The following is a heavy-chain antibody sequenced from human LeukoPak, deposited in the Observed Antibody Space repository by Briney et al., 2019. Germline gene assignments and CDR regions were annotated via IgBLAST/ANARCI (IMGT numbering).Heavy chain of an antibody. CDR1: GSTFSSYW. Sequence: PGGSLRLSCAASGSTFSSYWMQWVRQAPGKGLVWVSRIDGDGSSTNYADSVKGRFTISRDNAKNTLYLQMNSLRAEDTAVYYCARGYSGYFYYWGQGTLVTVSS. CDR3: ARGYSGYFYY. V-gene: IGHV3-74*01. J-gene: IGHJ4*02. CDR2: IDGDGSST. D-gene: IGHD5-12*01.